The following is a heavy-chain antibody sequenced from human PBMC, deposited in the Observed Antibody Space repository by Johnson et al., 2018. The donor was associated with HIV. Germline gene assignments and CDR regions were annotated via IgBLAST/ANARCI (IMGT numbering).Heavy chain of an antibody. CDR3: ARDLIPDSTFFYDTTSYFPDALDI. D-gene: IGHD3-22*01. CDR2: ISGSGGST. Sequence: VQLVESGGGLVQPGGSLRLSCAASGFTFSSYAMSWVRQAPGKGLEWVSAISGSGGSTYYADSVKGRFTISRDNSENTVYLQMNSLRAEDTAVYFCARDLIPDSTFFYDTTSYFPDALDIWGQGTLVTVSS. CDR1: GFTFSSYA. J-gene: IGHJ3*02. V-gene: IGHV3-23*04.